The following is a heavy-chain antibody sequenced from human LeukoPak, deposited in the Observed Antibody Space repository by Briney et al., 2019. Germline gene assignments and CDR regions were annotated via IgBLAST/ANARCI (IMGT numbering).Heavy chain of an antibody. V-gene: IGHV3-30*19. CDR2: ISYDGSNK. CDR1: GFTFSTYG. CDR3: ARSETAMITTAGYYFRY. Sequence: PGGSLRLSCAASGFTFSTYGFHWVRQAPGKGLEWVAVISYDGSNKYYADSVKGRFTISRDNSKKTLYLQMSSLRAEDTAVYYCARSETAMITTAGYYFRYWGQGTLVTVSS. D-gene: IGHD5-18*01. J-gene: IGHJ4*02.